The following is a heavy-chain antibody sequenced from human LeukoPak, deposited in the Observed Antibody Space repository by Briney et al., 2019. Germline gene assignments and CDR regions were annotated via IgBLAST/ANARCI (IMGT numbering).Heavy chain of an antibody. J-gene: IGHJ6*02. V-gene: IGHV4-59*01. CDR3: AREDPQTTVPEGMDV. D-gene: IGHD4-17*01. CDR2: IYYTGTT. Sequence: SETLSLTCSVSGGSISTYYWSWIRQPPGKGLEWIGYIYYTGTTNYNPSLRSRLTISVDTSRNQFSLRLSSVTAADTAVYCCAREDPQTTVPEGMDVWGHGTTVIISS. CDR1: GGSISTYY.